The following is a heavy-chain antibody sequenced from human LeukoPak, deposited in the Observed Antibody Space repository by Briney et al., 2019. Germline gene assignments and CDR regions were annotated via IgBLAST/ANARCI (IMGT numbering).Heavy chain of an antibody. CDR3: ARIGAGSSRDY. CDR2: IVGSSST. D-gene: IGHD6-13*01. J-gene: IGHJ4*02. V-gene: IGHV3-21*01. CDR1: GITFSSYG. Sequence: PGGSLRLSCAASGITFSSYGMHWVRQAPGKGLEWVSSIVGSSSTYYADSLKGRFTISRDNAKNSLYLQMNSLRAEDTAVYYCARIGAGSSRDYWGQGTLVTVSS.